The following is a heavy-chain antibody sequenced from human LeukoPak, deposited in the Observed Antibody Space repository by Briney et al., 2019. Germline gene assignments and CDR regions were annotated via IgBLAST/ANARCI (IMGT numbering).Heavy chain of an antibody. J-gene: IGHJ4*02. V-gene: IGHV3-33*01. CDR2: IWYDGSNK. CDR1: GFTFSGYG. CDR3: ARVRGSGQGLDY. Sequence: PGGSLRLSCAASGFTFSGYGMHWVRQSPGKGLEWVAVIWYDGSNKYYADSVKGRFTISRDNSKNTLYLQMNSLRAEDTAVYYCARVRGSGQGLDYWDQGTLVTVSS. D-gene: IGHD6-19*01.